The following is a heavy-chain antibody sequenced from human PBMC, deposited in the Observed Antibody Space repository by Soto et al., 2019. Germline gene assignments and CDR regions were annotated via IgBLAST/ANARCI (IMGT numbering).Heavy chain of an antibody. CDR2: IYYSGST. J-gene: IGHJ4*02. V-gene: IGHV4-31*03. CDR3: ARECSGGSCYSGDY. D-gene: IGHD2-15*01. CDR1: GGSISSGGYY. Sequence: SETLSLTCTVSGGSISSGGYYWSWIRQHPGKGLEWIGYIYYSGSTYYNPSLKSRVTISVDTSKNQFSLKLSSVTAADTAVYHCARECSGGSCYSGDYWGQGTLVTVS.